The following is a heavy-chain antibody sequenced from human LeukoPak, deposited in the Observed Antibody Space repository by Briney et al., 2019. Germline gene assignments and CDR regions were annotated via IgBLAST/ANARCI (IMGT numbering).Heavy chain of an antibody. J-gene: IGHJ5*02. V-gene: IGHV1-18*01. CDR2: IGAYDGNT. CDR1: GYTFTSYG. CDR3: ARVPARDLKWFDP. Sequence: GASVKVSCKASGYTFTSYGISWVRQAPGQGLEWMGWIGAYDGNTNYAQKLQGRVTMTTDTSTSTAYMELRSLRSDDTAVYYCARVPARDLKWFDPWGQGTLVTVSS.